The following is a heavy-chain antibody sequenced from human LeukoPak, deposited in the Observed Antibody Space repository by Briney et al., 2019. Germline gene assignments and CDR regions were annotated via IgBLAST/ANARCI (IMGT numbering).Heavy chain of an antibody. D-gene: IGHD1-26*01. V-gene: IGHV1-2*02. CDR1: GYTFTGDY. CDR2: INPNSGGT. Sequence: ASVKVSCKASGYTFTGDYIHWVPQAPGQGLEWMGWINPNSGGTNYAQKFQGRVTMTRDTSINTAYMELSRLRSDDTAVYYCARHGKAAGFYYFENLGQGTLVTVSS. CDR3: ARHGKAAGFYYFEN. J-gene: IGHJ4*02.